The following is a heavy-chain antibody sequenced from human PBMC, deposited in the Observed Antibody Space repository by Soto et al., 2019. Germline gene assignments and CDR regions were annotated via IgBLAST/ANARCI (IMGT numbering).Heavy chain of an antibody. CDR2: IKQDGSEK. Sequence: EVQLVESGGGLVQPGGSLRLSCAASGFTLSSDWMNWVRQAPGKGLEWVANIKQDGSEKYYVDSVKGRFFISRDNAKNSLYLQLNSLRAEDTAVYYCARDADASGWYHYGFDVWGQGTLVTVSS. V-gene: IGHV3-7*01. D-gene: IGHD6-19*01. CDR1: GFTLSSDW. CDR3: ARDADASGWYHYGFDV. J-gene: IGHJ6*02.